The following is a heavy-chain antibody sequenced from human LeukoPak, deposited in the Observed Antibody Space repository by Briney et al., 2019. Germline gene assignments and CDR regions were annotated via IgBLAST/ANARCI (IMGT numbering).Heavy chain of an antibody. D-gene: IGHD4-17*01. J-gene: IGHJ4*02. CDR1: GYTFTSYG. Sequence: GASVKVSCKASGYTFTSYGISWVRQAPGQGLEWIGLISAYNGNTNYAQKLQGRVTMTTDTSTSTAYMELSRLRSDDTAVYYCAIRKGAVTSEDYFDYWGQGTLVTVSS. V-gene: IGHV1-18*01. CDR2: ISAYNGNT. CDR3: AIRKGAVTSEDYFDY.